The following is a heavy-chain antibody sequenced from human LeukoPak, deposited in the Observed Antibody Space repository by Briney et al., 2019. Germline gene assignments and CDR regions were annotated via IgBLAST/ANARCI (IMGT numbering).Heavy chain of an antibody. Sequence: GASVKVSCKASGYTFADYYMNWVRQAPGQGLEWMGWINPSTGGTNYAQKFQGRVTMTKDTSISTAYMGLSGLRSDDTAVYYCARDCVFYTQCLYDDAFDIWGQGTMVTVSS. CDR1: GYTFADYY. CDR2: INPSTGGT. V-gene: IGHV1-2*02. J-gene: IGHJ3*02. CDR3: ARDCVFYTQCLYDDAFDI. D-gene: IGHD2-8*01.